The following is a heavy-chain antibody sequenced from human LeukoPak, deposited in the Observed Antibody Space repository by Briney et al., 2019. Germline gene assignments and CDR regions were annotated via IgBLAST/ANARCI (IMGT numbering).Heavy chain of an antibody. CDR2: MWYDENIT. Sequence: PGGSLRLSCVASGFTFSNYWMSWVRQAPGKGLEWVALMWYDENITKFADSVKGRFTISRDNSKNTVYLQMNSVRAEDTAVYYCARVLWGDSAFFHAAFDIWGQGTTVTVSS. V-gene: IGHV3-33*08. CDR3: ARVLWGDSAFFHAAFDI. J-gene: IGHJ3*02. D-gene: IGHD3-10*01. CDR1: GFTFSNYW.